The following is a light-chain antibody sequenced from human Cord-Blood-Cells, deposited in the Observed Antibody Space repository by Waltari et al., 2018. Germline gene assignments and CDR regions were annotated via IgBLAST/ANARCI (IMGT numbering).Light chain of an antibody. J-gene: IGKJ5*01. CDR3: QQANSFPSS. V-gene: IGKV1-12*01. CDR2: AAS. Sequence: DIQMTQSPSSVSASVGDRVTITCRACQGISSCVAWYQQKPGKSPKLLIYAASSLQRGFPSRFSGSGSGTDFTFTLSSLQPVDFATYYCQQANSFPSSFGQGTRLEIK. CDR1: QGISSC.